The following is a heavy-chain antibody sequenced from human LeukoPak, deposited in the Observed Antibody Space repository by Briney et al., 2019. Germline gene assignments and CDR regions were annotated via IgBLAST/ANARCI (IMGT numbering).Heavy chain of an antibody. CDR1: GFTFSNAW. CDR2: IKSKTDGGTT. J-gene: IGHJ4*02. Sequence: GGSLRLSCAASGFTFSNAWMSWVRQAPGKGLEWVGRIKSKTDGGTTDYAAPVKGRFTISRDDSKNTLYLQMNSPKTEDTAVYYCTTEPTYYYDSSGYSEFDYWGQGTLVTVSS. V-gene: IGHV3-15*01. CDR3: TTEPTYYYDSSGYSEFDY. D-gene: IGHD3-22*01.